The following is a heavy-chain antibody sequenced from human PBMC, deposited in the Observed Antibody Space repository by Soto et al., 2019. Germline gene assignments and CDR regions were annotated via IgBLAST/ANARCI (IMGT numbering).Heavy chain of an antibody. CDR1: GHSLSSGGYY. Sequence: SETLSLTCTVSGHSLSSGGYYWSWIRQHPGKGLEWVGYIYFTGTTLYNPSLKSRLAISVDTSKNQFSLKLTSVTAADTAVYYRARDWGSSGWPNWGQGVLVTVSS. V-gene: IGHV4-31*03. J-gene: IGHJ4*02. D-gene: IGHD6-19*01. CDR3: ARDWGSSGWPN. CDR2: IYFTGTT.